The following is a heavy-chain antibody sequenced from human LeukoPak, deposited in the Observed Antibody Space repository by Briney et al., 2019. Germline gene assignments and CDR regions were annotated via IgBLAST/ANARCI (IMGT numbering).Heavy chain of an antibody. V-gene: IGHV4-59*11. Sequence: SETLSLTCTISGAFISDHYWTWIRQPPGKGLEWIGYVYYSGSTNYNPSLKSRATISVDTSKAHFSLKLTSVTAADTAVYYCARAPTMVRVHYYYMDVWGIGTTVTVSS. CDR2: VYYSGST. J-gene: IGHJ6*03. CDR1: GAFISDHY. D-gene: IGHD3-10*01. CDR3: ARAPTMVRVHYYYMDV.